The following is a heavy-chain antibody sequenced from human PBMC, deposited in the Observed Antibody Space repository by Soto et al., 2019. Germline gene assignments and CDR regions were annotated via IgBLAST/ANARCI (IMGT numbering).Heavy chain of an antibody. CDR1: GYTFTSYG. Sequence: QVQLVQSGAEVKKPGASVKVSCKASGYTFTSYGISWVRQAPGQGLEWMGWISAYNGNTNYAQKLQGRVTMTTDTSTSTAYMEPRSLRSDDTAVYYCAREIPGRKELGIWFDPWGQGTLVTVSS. V-gene: IGHV1-18*01. D-gene: IGHD7-27*01. J-gene: IGHJ5*02. CDR3: AREIPGRKELGIWFDP. CDR2: ISAYNGNT.